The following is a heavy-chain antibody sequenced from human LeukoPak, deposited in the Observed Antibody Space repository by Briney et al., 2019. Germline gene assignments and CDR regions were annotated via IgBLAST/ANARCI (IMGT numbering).Heavy chain of an antibody. V-gene: IGHV3-7*01. CDR1: GFTFSSYW. Sequence: GGSLRLSCAASGFTFSSYWISWVRQAPGKGLEWVANIKQDGSEKYYVDSVKGRFTISRDNAKNSLYLQMNSLRAEDTAVYYCARDHGNFDYWGQGTLVTVSS. CDR3: ARDHGNFDY. CDR2: IKQDGSEK. J-gene: IGHJ4*02. D-gene: IGHD1-14*01.